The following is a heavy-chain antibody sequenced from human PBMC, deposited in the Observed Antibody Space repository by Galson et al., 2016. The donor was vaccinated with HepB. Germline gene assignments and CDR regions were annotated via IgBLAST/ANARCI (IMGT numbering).Heavy chain of an antibody. CDR2: ISGSGGST. Sequence: SLRLSCAASGFTFSSYAMSWVRQAPGKGLEWVSAISGSGGSTYYADSVKGRFTISRDISKNTLYLQMNSLRAEDTAVYYCAKGDYYDSSGYFPFDYWGQGTLVTVSS. J-gene: IGHJ4*02. V-gene: IGHV3-23*01. D-gene: IGHD3-22*01. CDR3: AKGDYYDSSGYFPFDY. CDR1: GFTFSSYA.